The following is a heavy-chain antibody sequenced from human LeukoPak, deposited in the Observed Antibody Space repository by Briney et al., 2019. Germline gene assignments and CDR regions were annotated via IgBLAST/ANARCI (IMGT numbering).Heavy chain of an antibody. V-gene: IGHV3-23*01. CDR3: ASPGYDILTPLDY. J-gene: IGHJ4*02. CDR1: GFTFSSYA. CDR2: ISGSGGST. D-gene: IGHD3-9*01. Sequence: GGSLRLSCAASGFTFSSYAMSWVRQAPGKGLEWVSAISGSGGSTYYADSVKGRFTISRDNSKNALYLQMNSLRAEDTAVYYCASPGYDILTPLDYWGQGTLVTVSS.